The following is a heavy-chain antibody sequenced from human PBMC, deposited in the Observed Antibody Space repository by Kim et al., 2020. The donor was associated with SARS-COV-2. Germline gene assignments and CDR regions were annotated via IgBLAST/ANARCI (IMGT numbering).Heavy chain of an antibody. Sequence: NDAQKFQGRVKITADESTSTAYMEQSSLRCEDTAVYYCARATTRLSGMDVWGQGTTVTVSS. J-gene: IGHJ6*02. CDR3: ARATTRLSGMDV. D-gene: IGHD1-1*01. V-gene: IGHV1-69*01.